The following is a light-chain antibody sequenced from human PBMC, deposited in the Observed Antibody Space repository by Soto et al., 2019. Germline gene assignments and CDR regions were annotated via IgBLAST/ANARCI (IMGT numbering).Light chain of an antibody. Sequence: EIVLTQSPGTLSLSPGQRAALSCRASQSVSRTSLAWYQQKPGQAPRLLIYGASSRATGIPDRFSGSGSGTDFSLTISRLEPEDFAVYYCQQYGRSPLTFGQGTKVDIK. J-gene: IGKJ1*01. V-gene: IGKV3-20*01. CDR2: GAS. CDR1: QSVSRTS. CDR3: QQYGRSPLT.